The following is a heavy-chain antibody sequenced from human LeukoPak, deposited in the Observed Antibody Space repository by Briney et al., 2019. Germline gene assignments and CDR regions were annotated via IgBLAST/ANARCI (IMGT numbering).Heavy chain of an antibody. CDR1: GFTFSSYG. CDR3: AKEGGYSGYDSYYYYYMDV. V-gene: IGHV3-23*01. J-gene: IGHJ6*03. Sequence: GGSLRLSCAASGFTFSSYGMSWVRQAPGKGLEWVSGISGSGGRTYFADSVKGRFTISRDNSKNTLYLQMNSLRAEDTAVYYCAKEGGYSGYDSYYYYYMDVWGKGTTVTVSS. D-gene: IGHD5-12*01. CDR2: ISGSGGRT.